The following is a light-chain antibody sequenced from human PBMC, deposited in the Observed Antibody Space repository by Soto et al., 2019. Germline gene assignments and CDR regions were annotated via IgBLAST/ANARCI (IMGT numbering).Light chain of an antibody. CDR1: QGISTD. V-gene: IGKV1-27*01. CDR2: DAS. Sequence: DIQMTQSPSSLSASVRDRVTITCRASQGISTDLAWYHQKPGKVPTLLIYDASTLQSGVPPRFSGSGSGTEFTLTISSRQTQDGATYYCQRYNSAPFTFGPGTKVDIK. CDR3: QRYNSAPFT. J-gene: IGKJ3*01.